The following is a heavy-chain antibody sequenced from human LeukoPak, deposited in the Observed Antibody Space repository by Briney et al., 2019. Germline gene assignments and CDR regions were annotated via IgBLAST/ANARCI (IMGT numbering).Heavy chain of an antibody. V-gene: IGHV4-38-2*01. CDR3: ARGSVHYGDYVGQDY. Sequence: GSLRLSCAASGFTFSSYAMSWVRQAPGKGLEWIGSINYSGRTYYNPSLKSRVTISVDTSKNQFSLKLSSVTAADTAVYYCARGSVHYGDYVGQDYWGQGTLVTVSS. CDR2: INYSGRT. D-gene: IGHD4-17*01. CDR1: GFTFSSYA. J-gene: IGHJ4*02.